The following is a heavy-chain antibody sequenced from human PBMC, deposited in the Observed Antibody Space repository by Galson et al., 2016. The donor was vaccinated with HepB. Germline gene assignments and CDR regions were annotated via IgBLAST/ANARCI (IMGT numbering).Heavy chain of an antibody. CDR3: VHRPPAGSYFQY. D-gene: IGHD2-2*01. Sequence: PALVKPTQTLTLTCTFSGFSLTTGGVGVGWIRQPPGKALEWLAIIFWDDNERYSPSLHSRLTITKDTSKNHVVLTMTDLDPVDTATYYCVHRPPAGSYFQYWGQGTLVTVSS. V-gene: IGHV2-5*02. CDR1: GFSLTTGGVG. J-gene: IGHJ1*01. CDR2: IFWDDNE.